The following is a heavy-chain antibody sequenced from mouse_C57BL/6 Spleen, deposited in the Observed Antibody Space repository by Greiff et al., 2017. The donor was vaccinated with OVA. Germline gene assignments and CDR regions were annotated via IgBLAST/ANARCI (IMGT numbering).Heavy chain of an antibody. Sequence: VQLQQSGAELARPGASVKLSCKASGYTFTSYGISWVKQRTGQGLEWIGEIYPRSGNTYYNEKFKGKATLTADKSSSTAYMELRSLTSEDSAVYFCARYGSDGFAYWGQGTLVTVSA. V-gene: IGHV1-81*01. CDR2: IYPRSGNT. J-gene: IGHJ3*01. D-gene: IGHD1-1*01. CDR3: ARYGSDGFAY. CDR1: GYTFTSYG.